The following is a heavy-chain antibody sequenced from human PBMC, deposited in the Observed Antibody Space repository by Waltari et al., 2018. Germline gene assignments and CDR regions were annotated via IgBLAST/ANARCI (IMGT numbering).Heavy chain of an antibody. J-gene: IGHJ3*02. Sequence: QVQLQESGPGLVKPSQTLSLTCSVSGDSINSGDYYWSWIRQPPGKGLEWVGHIYASGYTLSNPSLNGRITISMDTSKNEVSLKLNSVTAADTAVYYCARSRITIFGVADTFDIWGQGTTVTVSS. CDR2: IYASGYT. D-gene: IGHD3-3*01. CDR3: ARSRITIFGVADTFDI. V-gene: IGHV4-30-4*08. CDR1: GDSINSGDYY.